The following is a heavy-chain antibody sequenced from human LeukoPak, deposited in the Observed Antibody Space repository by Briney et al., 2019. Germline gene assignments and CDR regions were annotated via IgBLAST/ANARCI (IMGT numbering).Heavy chain of an antibody. V-gene: IGHV3-74*03. J-gene: IGHJ4*02. Sequence: GGSLRLSCAASGFTFSNYWIHWVRQAPGKGLVWVSRIDNAGSTTTYADSVKGRFTNSRDNAENTLYLQMNSLRVEDTAVYYCVRSAFHAGSGNYYDYWGQGTLVTVSS. CDR2: IDNAGSTT. CDR3: VRSAFHAGSGNYYDY. D-gene: IGHD3-22*01. CDR1: GFTFSNYW.